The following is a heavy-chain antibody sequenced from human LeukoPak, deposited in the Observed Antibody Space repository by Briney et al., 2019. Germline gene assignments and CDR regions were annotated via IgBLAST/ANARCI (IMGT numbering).Heavy chain of an antibody. D-gene: IGHD3-9*01. J-gene: IGHJ4*02. Sequence: SETLSLTCTVSGGSISSDSYYWSWIRQPAGKGLEWIGYIYYSGSTNYNPSLKSRVTISVDTSKNQFSLKLSSVTAADTAVYYCARSKDILTGYCFDYWGQGTLVTVSS. CDR1: GGSISSDSYY. V-gene: IGHV4-61*10. CDR2: IYYSGST. CDR3: ARSKDILTGYCFDY.